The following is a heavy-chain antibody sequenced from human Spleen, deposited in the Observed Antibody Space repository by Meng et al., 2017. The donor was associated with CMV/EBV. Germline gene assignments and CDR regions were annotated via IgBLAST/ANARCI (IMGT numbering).Heavy chain of an antibody. CDR3: ERPHCDGDCSAVYFAY. CDR1: YTCNGYS. D-gene: IGHD2-21*01. V-gene: IGHV1-2*02. CDR2: MNPNSGGT. Sequence: YTCNGYSGHWVRQAPRPGLEWMGWMNPNSGGTSDAQKSQGMVTMTRNTCIRTTYMALSRLRSHDSAVYYCERPHCDGDCSAVYFAYWGQGTLVTVSS. J-gene: IGHJ4*02.